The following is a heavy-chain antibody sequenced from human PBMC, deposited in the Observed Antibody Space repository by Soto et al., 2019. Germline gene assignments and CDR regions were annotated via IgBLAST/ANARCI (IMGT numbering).Heavy chain of an antibody. CDR2: IYRTGST. CDR1: GGSFTSNNW. V-gene: IGHV4-4*02. CDR3: ASRDPGTSVDY. J-gene: IGHJ4*02. Sequence: QVQLQESGPGLVKPSGTLSLTCAVSGGSFTSNNWWTWVRQPPGQGLEWIGEIYRTGSTNYNPSLTSRVTISLDKSEYQFSLKVTSLTAADTAVYYCASRDPGTSVDYWGQGTLVTVSS. D-gene: IGHD1-7*01.